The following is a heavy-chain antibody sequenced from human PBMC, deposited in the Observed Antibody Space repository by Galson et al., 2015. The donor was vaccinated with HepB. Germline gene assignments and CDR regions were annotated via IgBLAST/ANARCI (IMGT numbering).Heavy chain of an antibody. CDR3: ARISKLIRAFDY. J-gene: IGHJ4*02. D-gene: IGHD2-8*01. CDR1: GFSLSNARMG. V-gene: IGHV2-26*01. Sequence: PALVKPTQTLTLTCTVSGFSLSNARMGVSWIRQPPGKALEWLAHILSNDEKSYSTSLKSRLTISKDTSKSQVVLTMTNMDPVDTATYYCARISKLIRAFDYWGQGTLVTVSS. CDR2: ILSNDEK.